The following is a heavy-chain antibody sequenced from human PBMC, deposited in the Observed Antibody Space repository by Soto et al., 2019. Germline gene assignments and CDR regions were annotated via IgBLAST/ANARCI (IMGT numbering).Heavy chain of an antibody. D-gene: IGHD3-22*01. J-gene: IGHJ4*02. V-gene: IGHV4-34*01. CDR2: INHSGST. CDR3: AIDYYDSSGYSVL. Sequence: SETLSLTCAVYGGSFSGYYWSWIRRPPGKGLEWIGEINHSGSTNYNPSLKSRVTISVDTSKNQFSLKLSSVTAADTAVYYCAIDYYDSSGYSVLWGQGTLVTVSS. CDR1: GGSFSGYY.